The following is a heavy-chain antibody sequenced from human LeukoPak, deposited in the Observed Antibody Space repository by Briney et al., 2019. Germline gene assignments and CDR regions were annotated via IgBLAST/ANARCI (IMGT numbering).Heavy chain of an antibody. CDR2: ISYDGSNK. Sequence: GGSLRLSCVASGFTFSSYAMHWVRQAPGKGLEWVAVISYDGSNKYYADSVKGRFTTSRDNSKNTLYLQMNSLRAEDTAVYYCATTGVVVPAARIVDYWGQGTLVTVSS. CDR1: GFTFSSYA. J-gene: IGHJ4*02. D-gene: IGHD2-2*01. V-gene: IGHV3-30-3*01. CDR3: ATTGVVVPAARIVDY.